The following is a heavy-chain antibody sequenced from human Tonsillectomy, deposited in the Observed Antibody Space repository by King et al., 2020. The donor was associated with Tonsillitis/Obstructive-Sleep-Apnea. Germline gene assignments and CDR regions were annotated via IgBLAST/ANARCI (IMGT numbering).Heavy chain of an antibody. CDR2: ITSSGSTI. Sequence: VQLVESGGGLVQPGGSLRLSCAASGFTFSSYEMNWVRQAPGQGLEWVSYITSSGSTIYYADSVKGRFTISRDNAKNSLYLQMNSLRAEDTAVYYCAREPENYYGLDVWGQGTTVIVSS. J-gene: IGHJ6*02. CDR1: GFTFSSYE. V-gene: IGHV3-48*03. CDR3: AREPENYYGLDV.